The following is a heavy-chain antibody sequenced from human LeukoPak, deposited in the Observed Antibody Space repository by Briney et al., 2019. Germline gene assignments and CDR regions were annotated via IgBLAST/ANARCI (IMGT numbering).Heavy chain of an antibody. CDR1: GFTFSTYS. CDR3: ARPTLGYCGRTSCIGFDY. D-gene: IGHD2-2*03. CDR2: ISSSGTTI. V-gene: IGHV3-48*04. J-gene: IGHJ4*02. Sequence: PGGSLRLSCAASGFTFSTYSMNWVRQAPGKGLEWISYISSSGTTIYYADSVKGRFTISRDNAMNSLYLQMNSLRAEDTAVYYCARPTLGYCGRTSCIGFDYWGQGTLVTVSS.